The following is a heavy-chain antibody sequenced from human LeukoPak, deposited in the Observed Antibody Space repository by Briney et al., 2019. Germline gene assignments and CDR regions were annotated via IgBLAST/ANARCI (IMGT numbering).Heavy chain of an antibody. CDR1: GYTFTSYY. CDR3: AAYCSGGSCYSDNFDY. V-gene: IGHV1-46*01. D-gene: IGHD2-15*01. CDR2: INPSGGST. J-gene: IGHJ4*02. Sequence: ASVKVSCKASGYTFTSYYMHWVRQAPGQGLEWMGIINPSGGSTSYAQKFQGRVTMTRDTSTSTVYMELSSLRSEDTAVYYCAAYCSGGSCYSDNFDYWGQGTQVTVSS.